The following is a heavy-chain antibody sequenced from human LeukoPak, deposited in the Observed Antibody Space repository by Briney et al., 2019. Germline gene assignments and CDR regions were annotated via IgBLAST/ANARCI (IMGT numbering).Heavy chain of an antibody. CDR3: ARLRRLRGSMVRGEYYYYGMDV. V-gene: IGHV3-48*03. Sequence: GGSLRLSCAASGFTFSSYEMNWVRQAPGKGLEWVSYISSSGSTIYYADSVKGRFTISRDNAKNSLYLQMNSLRAEDTAVYYCARLRRLRGSMVRGEYYYYGMDVWGQGTTVTVSS. D-gene: IGHD3-10*01. CDR1: GFTFSSYE. J-gene: IGHJ6*02. CDR2: ISSSGSTI.